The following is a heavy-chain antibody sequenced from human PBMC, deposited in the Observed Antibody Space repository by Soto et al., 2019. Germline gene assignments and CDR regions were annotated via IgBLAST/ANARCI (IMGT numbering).Heavy chain of an antibody. CDR2: MNPNSGNT. D-gene: IGHD2-21*02. V-gene: IGHV1-8*01. Sequence: GASVKVSCTASGYTFTSYDINWVRQATGQGLEWMGWMNPNSGNTGYAQKFQGRVTMTRNTSISTAYMELNSLRAEDTAVYYCARDPHCGGDCAHFDYWGQGTLVTVSS. J-gene: IGHJ4*02. CDR3: ARDPHCGGDCAHFDY. CDR1: GYTFTSYD.